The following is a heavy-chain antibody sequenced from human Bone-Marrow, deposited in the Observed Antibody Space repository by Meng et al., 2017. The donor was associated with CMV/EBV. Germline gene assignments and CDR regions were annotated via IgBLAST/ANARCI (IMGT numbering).Heavy chain of an antibody. J-gene: IGHJ5*02. D-gene: IGHD3-22*01. CDR1: GGSIPSDYYY. CDR2: IASSGSS. Sequence: GGSIPSDYYYWSWIRQHPGKGLEWTGYIASSGSSDYNPSLRSRLTMSVDTSKNQISLQLRSVTAADTAVYYCVRFSYDNGGYYREDPWGQGTLVTVSS. V-gene: IGHV4-31*02. CDR3: VRFSYDNGGYYREDP.